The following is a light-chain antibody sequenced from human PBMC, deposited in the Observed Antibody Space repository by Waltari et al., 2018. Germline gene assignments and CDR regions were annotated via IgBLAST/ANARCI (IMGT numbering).Light chain of an antibody. CDR1: QSVGRS. CDR3: QHYVSFPVT. CDR2: GTS. V-gene: IGKV3-20*01. Sequence: RATLSCRASQSVGRSLAWYQQKPGQPPRLLIYGTSNRATGIPDRFSGGGSGTDFSLTISRLEPEDVAVYYCQHYVSFPVTFGQGTKVEIK. J-gene: IGKJ1*01.